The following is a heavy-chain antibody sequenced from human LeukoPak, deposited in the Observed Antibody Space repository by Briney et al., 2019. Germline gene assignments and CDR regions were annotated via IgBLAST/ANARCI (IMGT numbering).Heavy chain of an antibody. J-gene: IGHJ4*02. CDR2: IKPDTDDI. CDR3: ATLSRYHSDAYISWGYRDY. V-gene: IGHV1-2*02. D-gene: IGHD5-24*01. Sequence: ASVKVSCKASGYTFTGHFMHWVRQAPGQGLEWMGLIKPDTDDIKCAQKFQGRVTMTSDTSINTAYMELSSLRSDDTAVYYCATLSRYHSDAYISWGYRDYWGQGTLVTVSS. CDR1: GYTFTGHF.